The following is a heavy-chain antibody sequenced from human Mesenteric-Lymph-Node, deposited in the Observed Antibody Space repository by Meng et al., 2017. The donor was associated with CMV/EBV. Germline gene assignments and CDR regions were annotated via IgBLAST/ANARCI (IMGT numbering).Heavy chain of an antibody. D-gene: IGHD3-22*01. CDR2: ISSSSSYI. CDR1: GFTFSSYS. V-gene: IGHV3-21*01. CDR3: ARVLTAWHDSSGC. J-gene: IGHJ4*02. Sequence: GGSLRLSCAASGFTFSSYSMNWVRQAPGKGLEWVSSISSSSSYIYYADSVKGRFTISRDNAKNSLYLQMNSLRAEDTAVYYCARVLTAWHDSSGCWGQGTLVTVSS.